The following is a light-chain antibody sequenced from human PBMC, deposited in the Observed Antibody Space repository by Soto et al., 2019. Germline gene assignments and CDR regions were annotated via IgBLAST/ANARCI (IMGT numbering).Light chain of an antibody. Sequence: EIVLTQSPGTLSLSRGEGATLSCRASQRVDDSHLAWYQLRPGQAPRLLIYGASTRATGIPDRFSGSGSGTDFSLTIRGLKPEDFAVYYCQQYRMSPNTLGQGTRLEI. CDR1: QRVDDSH. J-gene: IGKJ5*01. CDR2: GAS. V-gene: IGKV3-20*01. CDR3: QQYRMSPNT.